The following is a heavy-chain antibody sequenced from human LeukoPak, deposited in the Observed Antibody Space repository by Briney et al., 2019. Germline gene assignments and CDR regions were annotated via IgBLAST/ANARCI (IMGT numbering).Heavy chain of an antibody. V-gene: IGHV1-2*02. Sequence: ASVKVSCKASGYTFTDYYIHWVRQAPRQGLEWMGWINPNSGGTNYAQKFQARVTMTRDTSISTAYMELSRLRSDDTALYYCAREREVIAAAGYDAFDIWGQGTMVTVSS. D-gene: IGHD6-13*01. CDR2: INPNSGGT. J-gene: IGHJ3*02. CDR1: GYTFTDYY. CDR3: AREREVIAAAGYDAFDI.